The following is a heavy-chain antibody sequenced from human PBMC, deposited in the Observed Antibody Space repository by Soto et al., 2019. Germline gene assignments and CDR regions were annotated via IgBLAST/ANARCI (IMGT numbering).Heavy chain of an antibody. CDR2: MNPNSGNT. CDR3: ARETRYSSSWYGRAVAGNALYYYYGMDV. Sequence: ASVKVSCKASGYTLTSYDINWVRQATGQGLEWMGWMNPNSGNTGYAQKFQGRVTMTRNTSISTAYMELSSLRSEDTAVYYCARETRYSSSWYGRAVAGNALYYYYGMDVWGQGNTVTVSS. J-gene: IGHJ6*02. CDR1: GYTLTSYD. D-gene: IGHD6-13*01. V-gene: IGHV1-8*01.